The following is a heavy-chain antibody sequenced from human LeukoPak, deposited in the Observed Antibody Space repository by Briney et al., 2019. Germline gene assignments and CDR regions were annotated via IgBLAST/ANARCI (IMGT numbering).Heavy chain of an antibody. Sequence: SETLSLTCTVSGGSVSSGSHYWSWIRQPPGKGLEWIGFIYYSGSANYNPSLKSRVTISVDTSKNRFSLNLRSVTAADTAIYYCARVVLRDYGFDYWGQGTLVTVSS. CDR1: GGSVSSGSHY. CDR2: IYYSGSA. D-gene: IGHD4-17*01. V-gene: IGHV4-61*01. CDR3: ARVVLRDYGFDY. J-gene: IGHJ4*02.